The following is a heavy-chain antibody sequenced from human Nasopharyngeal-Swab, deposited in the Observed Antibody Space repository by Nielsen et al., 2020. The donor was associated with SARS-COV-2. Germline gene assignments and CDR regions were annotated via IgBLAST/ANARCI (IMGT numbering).Heavy chain of an antibody. J-gene: IGHJ4*02. CDR1: GFTFSSYT. D-gene: IGHD6-13*01. CDR3: ARDRIAAAGYDY. CDR2: TNAAGTYA. V-gene: IGHV3-21*01. Sequence: GGSLRLSCAASGFTFSSYTMNWVRQAPGKGLVWVASTNAAGTYAHYADSVKGRFTISRDNAKNSLYLQMNSLRAEDTAVYYCARDRIAAAGYDYWGQGTLVTVSS.